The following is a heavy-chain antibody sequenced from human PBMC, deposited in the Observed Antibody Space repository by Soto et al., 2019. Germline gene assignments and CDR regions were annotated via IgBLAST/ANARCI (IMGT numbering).Heavy chain of an antibody. CDR2: VSGYNGNT. D-gene: IGHD6-13*01. Sequence: VQLVQSGPEVKKPGSSVKVSCKASGYTFTSYGIPWVRQAPGQGLEWMGWVSGYNGNTEYAQNFQGKVTIVADKATSTAYLELRSQRSEDKALYYWARGFYSSSWHGEIYLCQGTLVTGSS. CDR1: GYTFTSYG. CDR3: ARGFYSSSWHGEIY. J-gene: IGHJ4*02. V-gene: IGHV1-18*01.